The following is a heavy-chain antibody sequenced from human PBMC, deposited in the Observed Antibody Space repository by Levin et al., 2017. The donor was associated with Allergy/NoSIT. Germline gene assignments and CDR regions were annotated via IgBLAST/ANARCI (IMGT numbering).Heavy chain of an antibody. CDR3: ARDTYYDYVWGSYLARNYYYYYGMDV. V-gene: IGHV1-18*01. CDR1: GYTFTSYG. J-gene: IGHJ6*02. D-gene: IGHD3-16*02. Sequence: PVASVKVSCKASGYTFTSYGISWVRQAPGQGLEWMGWISAYNGNTNYAQKLQGRVTMTTDTSTSTAYMELRSLRSDDTAVYYCARDTYYDYVWGSYLARNYYYYYGMDVWGQGTTVTVSS. CDR2: ISAYNGNT.